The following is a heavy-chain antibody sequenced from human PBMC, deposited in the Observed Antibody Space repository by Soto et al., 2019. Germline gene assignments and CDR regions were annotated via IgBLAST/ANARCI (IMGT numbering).Heavy chain of an antibody. Sequence: GASVKVSCKASGFTFTSSAMQWVRQARGQRLEWIGWIVVGSGNTNYAQKFQERVTITRDMSTSTAYMELSSLRSEDTAVYYCAADTPYSSGSYYMDVWSKGTTVTVSS. CDR1: GFTFTSSA. D-gene: IGHD6-19*01. CDR2: IVVGSGNT. CDR3: AADTPYSSGSYYMDV. V-gene: IGHV1-58*02. J-gene: IGHJ6*03.